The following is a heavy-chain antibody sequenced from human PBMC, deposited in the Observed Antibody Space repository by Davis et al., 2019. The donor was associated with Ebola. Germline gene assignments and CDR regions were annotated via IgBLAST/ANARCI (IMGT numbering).Heavy chain of an antibody. CDR3: ARATTVPLNWFDP. Sequence: SETLSLTCTVSGGSISSGGYYWSWIRQPPGKGLEWIGEINHSGSTNYNPSLKSRVTISVDTSKNQFSLKLSSVTAADTAVYYCARATTVPLNWFDPWGQGTLVTVSS. J-gene: IGHJ5*02. CDR2: INHSGST. V-gene: IGHV4-39*07. CDR1: GGSISSGGYY. D-gene: IGHD4-17*01.